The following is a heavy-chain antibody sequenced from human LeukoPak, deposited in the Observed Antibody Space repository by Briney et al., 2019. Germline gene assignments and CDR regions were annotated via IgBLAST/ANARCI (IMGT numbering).Heavy chain of an antibody. J-gene: IGHJ5*02. V-gene: IGHV3-23*01. CDR3: AKESELLCGGWFDA. D-gene: IGHD2-2*01. CDR1: GFTFSTFP. Sequence: GGSLRLSCAASGFTFSTFPMTWVRQAPGKGLEWVSVIIGSGADTYYADSVKGRFTISRDNSKNTLYLQMNSLRAEDTAVYYCAKESELLCGGWFDAWGQGTLVTVSS. CDR2: IIGSGADT.